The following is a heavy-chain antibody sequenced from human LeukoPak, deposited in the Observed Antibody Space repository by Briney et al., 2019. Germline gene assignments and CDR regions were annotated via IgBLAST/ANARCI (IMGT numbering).Heavy chain of an antibody. D-gene: IGHD6-13*01. CDR2: ITSDNTV. V-gene: IGHV3-48*03. J-gene: IGHJ4*02. CDR1: GFTFSAYE. CDR3: ARDGTPMAATGWVYFDQ. Sequence: GGSLRLSCAASGFTFSAYEMNWVRQAPGKGLEWLAYITSDNTVHYADSVKGRFTISRDNTKNSLYLQMNSLGAEDTATYYCARDGTPMAATGWVYFDQWGQGTLVTVSS.